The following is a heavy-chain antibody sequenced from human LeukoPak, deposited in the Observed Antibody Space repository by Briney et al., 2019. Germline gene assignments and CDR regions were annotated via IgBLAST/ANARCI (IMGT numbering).Heavy chain of an antibody. CDR2: ISSSSTI. Sequence: PGGSLRLSRAASGFTFSSYSMNWVRQAPGKGLEWVSYISSSSTIYYADSVKGRFTISRDNAKNSLYLQMNSLRAEDTAVYYCAKYYYGSGSPGYWGQGTLVTVSS. J-gene: IGHJ4*02. CDR1: GFTFSSYS. D-gene: IGHD3-10*01. CDR3: AKYYYGSGSPGY. V-gene: IGHV3-48*01.